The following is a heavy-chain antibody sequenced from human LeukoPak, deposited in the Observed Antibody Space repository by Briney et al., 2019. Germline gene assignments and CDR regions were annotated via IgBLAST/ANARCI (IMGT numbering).Heavy chain of an antibody. D-gene: IGHD4-17*01. J-gene: IGHJ3*02. CDR1: GFTFSSYA. CDR3: ARPYDYGDPRSAFDI. V-gene: IGHV3-30-3*01. CDR2: ISYDGSNK. Sequence: GRSLRLSCAASGFTFSSYAMHWVRQAPGKGLEWVAVISYDGSNKYYADSVKGRFTISRDNSKNTLYLQMNSLRAEDTAVYYCARPYDYGDPRSAFDIWGQGTMVTVSS.